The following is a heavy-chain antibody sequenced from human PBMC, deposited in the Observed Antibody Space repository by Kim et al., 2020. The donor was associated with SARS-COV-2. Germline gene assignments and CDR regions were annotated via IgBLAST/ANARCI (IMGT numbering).Heavy chain of an antibody. CDR2: ISGSGGST. CDR3: AKMGDHSSSWPPMDV. Sequence: GGSLRLSCAASGFTFSSYAMSWVRQAPGKGLEWVSAISGSGGSTYYADSVKGRFTISRDNSKNTLYLQMNSLRAEDTAVYYCAKMGDHSSSWPPMDVWGKGTTVTVSS. D-gene: IGHD6-13*01. CDR1: GFTFSSYA. V-gene: IGHV3-23*01. J-gene: IGHJ6*03.